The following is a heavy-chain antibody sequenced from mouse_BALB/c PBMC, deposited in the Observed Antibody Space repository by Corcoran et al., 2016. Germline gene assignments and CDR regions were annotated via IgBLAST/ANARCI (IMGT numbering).Heavy chain of an antibody. V-gene: IGHV1S135*01. CDR2: IDPFNGGT. Sequence: EIQLQQSGPELMKPGASVKISCKASGYSFTSYYMHWVKQSHGKSLEWIGYIDPFNGGTSYNQKFKGKATLTVDKSSSTAYMHLSSLTSEDSAVYYCARIATYRYDLAYWGQGTLVTVSA. D-gene: IGHD2-14*01. CDR1: GYSFTSYY. CDR3: ARIATYRYDLAY. J-gene: IGHJ3*01.